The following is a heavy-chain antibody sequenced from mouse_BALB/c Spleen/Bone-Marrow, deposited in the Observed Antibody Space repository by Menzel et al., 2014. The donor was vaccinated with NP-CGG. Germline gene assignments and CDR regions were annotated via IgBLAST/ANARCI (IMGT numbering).Heavy chain of an antibody. J-gene: IGHJ2*01. CDR2: MDPNTGRT. CDR3: ARINGYDY. D-gene: IGHD2-2*01. Sequence: LQESGAELVKPGASVKLSCKASGYTFTSYWMHWVKQRPGQGLEWIGEMDPNTGRTDYNKKFKSQVSLTVDKSSSTAYMHLSSLTSEDSAVYYCARINGYDYWGQGTTLTVSS. CDR1: GYTFTSYW. V-gene: IGHV1S81*02.